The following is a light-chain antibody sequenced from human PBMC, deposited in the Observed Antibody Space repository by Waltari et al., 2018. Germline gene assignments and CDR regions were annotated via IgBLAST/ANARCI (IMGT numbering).Light chain of an antibody. Sequence: QSALTQPPSASGSPGQSVTISCTGTSSDVGGYNYVSWYQQHPGKAPNLMIYEVRKRPSVVADRFPGSKSGNTASLTVSGLQAEDEADYYCSSYAGSNNLVFGGGTKLTVL. CDR2: EVR. CDR3: SSYAGSNNLV. CDR1: SSDVGGYNY. V-gene: IGLV2-8*01. J-gene: IGLJ2*01.